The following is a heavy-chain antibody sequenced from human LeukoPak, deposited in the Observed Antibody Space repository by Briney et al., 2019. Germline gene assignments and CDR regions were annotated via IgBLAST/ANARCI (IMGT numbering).Heavy chain of an antibody. CDR3: ARQTSLSPYYFDS. V-gene: IGHV5-51*01. CDR1: GYSFTNYW. Sequence: GESLKISCKGSGYSFTNYWIAWVRQMPGKGLEWXXIIYPGDSDIRYSPSFQGQVTISADRSISTAYLQWTSLKASDTAVYYCARQTSLSPYYFDSWGQGTLVTVSS. CDR2: IYPGDSDI. J-gene: IGHJ4*02. D-gene: IGHD3-16*02.